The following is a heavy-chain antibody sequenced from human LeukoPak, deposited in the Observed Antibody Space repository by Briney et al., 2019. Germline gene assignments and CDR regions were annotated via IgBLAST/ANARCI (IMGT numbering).Heavy chain of an antibody. D-gene: IGHD2-2*01. J-gene: IGHJ4*02. V-gene: IGHV3-48*01. CDR3: ARRYCSGTICPLSFDY. Sequence: PGGSLRLSCAASGFTFSSYSMNWVRQAPGKGLEWVSYISSSSNTMYYADSVRGRFTISRDNAKNSLYLQMNNLRAEDTAVYYCARRYCSGTICPLSFDYWGQGTLVTVSS. CDR1: GFTFSSYS. CDR2: ISSSSNTM.